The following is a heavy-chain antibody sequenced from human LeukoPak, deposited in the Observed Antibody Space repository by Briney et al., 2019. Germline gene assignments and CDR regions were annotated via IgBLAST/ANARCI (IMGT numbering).Heavy chain of an antibody. V-gene: IGHV3-74*01. CDR2: INSDGSDT. CDR1: GFAFSVYA. J-gene: IGHJ4*02. Sequence: GGSLRLSCAASGFAFSVYAMHWVRQAPGKGLVWVSRINSDGSDTIYADSVKGRFTISRDNAKNTLYLQMNSLRAEDTAVYYCARGGRLYSYDYWGQGTLVTVSS. D-gene: IGHD3-16*01. CDR3: ARGGRLYSYDY.